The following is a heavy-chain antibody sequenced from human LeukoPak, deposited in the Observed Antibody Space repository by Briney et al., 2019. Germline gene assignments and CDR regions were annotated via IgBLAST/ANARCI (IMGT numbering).Heavy chain of an antibody. CDR2: INPNSGGT. CDR3: ARGFVVVPAAMGY. J-gene: IGHJ4*02. CDR1: GYIFTGYY. Sequence: ASVKVSCKASGYIFTGYYMHWVRQAPGQGLEWMGWINPNSGGTNYAQKFQGRVTMTRDTSISTAYMELNRLKSDGRAVYYCARGFVVVPAAMGYWGQGTLVTVSS. D-gene: IGHD2-2*01. V-gene: IGHV1-2*02.